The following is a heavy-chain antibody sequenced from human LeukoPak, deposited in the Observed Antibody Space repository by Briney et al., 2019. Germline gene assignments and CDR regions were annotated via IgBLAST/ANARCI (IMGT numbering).Heavy chain of an antibody. CDR3: ALIHSGSYSLGAFDI. J-gene: IGHJ3*02. CDR2: ISGSGGST. V-gene: IGHV3-23*01. D-gene: IGHD1-26*01. Sequence: GGSLRLSCAASGFTFSSYGMSWVRQAPGKGLEWVSAISGSGGSTYYADSVKGRFTISRDNSKNTLYLQMNSLRAEDTAVYYCALIHSGSYSLGAFDIWGQGTMVTVSS. CDR1: GFTFSSYG.